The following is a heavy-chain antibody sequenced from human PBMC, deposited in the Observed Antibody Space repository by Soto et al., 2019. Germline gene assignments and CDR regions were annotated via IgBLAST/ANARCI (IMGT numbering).Heavy chain of an antibody. CDR1: GFTFRNYG. J-gene: IGHJ3*02. D-gene: IGHD3-22*01. CDR3: AKDRMIVDTLGLDI. V-gene: IGHV3-23*01. Sequence: EVVLLESGGGVVQPGGSLSLSCAVSGFTFRNYGMSWVRQAPGKGLEWVSSISNSGAVTYYADSAKGRFTISRDNSKTTLHLQMNSLRADDTAVYYCAKDRMIVDTLGLDIWGQGTLVTVSS. CDR2: ISNSGAVT.